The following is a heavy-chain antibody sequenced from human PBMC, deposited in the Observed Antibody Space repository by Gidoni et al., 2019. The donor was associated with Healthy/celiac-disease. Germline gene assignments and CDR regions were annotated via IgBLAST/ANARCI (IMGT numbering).Heavy chain of an antibody. CDR3: ARGRRWGPSFDP. J-gene: IGHJ5*02. CDR2: INHSGST. V-gene: IGHV4-34*01. CDR1: GGSFSGYY. Sequence: QVQLQQWGAGLLKPSETLSLTCAVYGGSFSGYYWSWIRQPPGKGLEWIGEINHSGSTNYNPSLKSRVTISVDTSKNQFSLKLSSVTAADTAVYYCARGRRWGPSFDPWGQGTLVTVSS. D-gene: IGHD3-16*01.